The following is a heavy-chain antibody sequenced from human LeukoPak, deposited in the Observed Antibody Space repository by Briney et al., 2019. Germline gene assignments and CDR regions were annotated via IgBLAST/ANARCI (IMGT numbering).Heavy chain of an antibody. Sequence: GGSLRLSCAASGFTFSSYAMTWVRQAPGKGLEWVSTISGNGGTTYYADSMKGRFTISRDNSRNTLFLQMNSLRAEDTAVYYCAKDGCSSTSCYKDYWGQGTLVTVSS. CDR3: AKDGCSSTSCYKDY. J-gene: IGHJ4*02. V-gene: IGHV3-23*01. CDR2: ISGNGGTT. CDR1: GFTFSSYA. D-gene: IGHD2-2*02.